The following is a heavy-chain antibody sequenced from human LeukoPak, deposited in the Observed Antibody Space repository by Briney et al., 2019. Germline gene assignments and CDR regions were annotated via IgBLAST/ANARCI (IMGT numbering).Heavy chain of an antibody. D-gene: IGHD3-10*01. CDR1: GGSISSSSYY. CDR2: IFYSGST. J-gene: IGHJ4*02. CDR3: ARLWFGAYYFDD. V-gene: IGHV4-39*01. Sequence: PSETLSLTCTVSGGSISSSSYYWGWVRQPPGKGLAWIGNIFYSGSTYYNPSLKSRVTISVDTSRSQFSLKLNSVTAADTAVYYCARLWFGAYYFDDWGQGTLVTVSS.